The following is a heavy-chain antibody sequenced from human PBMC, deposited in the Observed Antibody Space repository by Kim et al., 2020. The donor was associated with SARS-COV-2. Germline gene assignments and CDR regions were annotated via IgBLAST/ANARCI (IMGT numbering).Heavy chain of an antibody. V-gene: IGHV3-23*01. D-gene: IGHD2-2*01. CDR1: GFTFSSYA. Sequence: GGSLRLSCAAAGFTFSSYAMSWVRQAPGKGLEWVLLISGSGLTTDYADSVKGRFTISRDNSKNTVYLQMNSLRVEDTAVYYCAKERVYSTSARAFDFWGQGTLVTVSS. CDR3: AKERVYSTSARAFDF. CDR2: ISGSGLTT. J-gene: IGHJ4*02.